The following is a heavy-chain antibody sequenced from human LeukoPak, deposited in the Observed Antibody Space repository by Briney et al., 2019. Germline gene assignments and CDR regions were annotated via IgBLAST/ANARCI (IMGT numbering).Heavy chain of an antibody. CDR1: GGSFSGYY. Sequence: SETLSLTCAVYGGSFSGYYWSWIRQPPGKGLEWIGEINHSGSTNYNPSLKSRVTISVDTSKNQFSLKLSSVTAADTAVYYCARDAKSSGYYGFWFDPWGQGTLVTVSS. J-gene: IGHJ5*02. CDR3: ARDAKSSGYYGFWFDP. D-gene: IGHD3-22*01. CDR2: INHSGST. V-gene: IGHV4-34*01.